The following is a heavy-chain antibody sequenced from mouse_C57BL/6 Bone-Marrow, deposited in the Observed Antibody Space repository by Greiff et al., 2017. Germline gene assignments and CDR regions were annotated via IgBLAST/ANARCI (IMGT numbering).Heavy chain of an antibody. CDR1: GYAFSSSW. Sequence: QVQLQQSGPELVKPGASVKISCKASGYAFSSSWMNWVKQRPGKGLEWIGRIYPGDGDTNYNGKFKGKATLTADKSSSTAYMQLSSLTSEDSAVYVCASLYGSLPWFAYWGQGTLVTVSA. V-gene: IGHV1-82*01. CDR2: IYPGDGDT. J-gene: IGHJ3*01. CDR3: ASLYGSLPWFAY. D-gene: IGHD1-1*01.